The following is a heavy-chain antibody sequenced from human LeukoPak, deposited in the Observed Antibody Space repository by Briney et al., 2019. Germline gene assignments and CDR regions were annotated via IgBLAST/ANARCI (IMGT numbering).Heavy chain of an antibody. J-gene: IGHJ1*01. D-gene: IGHD2-2*01. CDR2: INSDGSST. CDR1: GFTFSSYW. CDR3: ATWWEYCSSTSCYRYFQH. V-gene: IGHV3-74*01. Sequence: GGSLRLSCAASGFTFSSYWMHWVRQAPGKGLVWVSRINSDGSSTSYADSVKGRFTISRDNAKNTLYLQMNSLRAEDTAVYYCATWWEYCSSTSCYRYFQHWGQGTLVTVSS.